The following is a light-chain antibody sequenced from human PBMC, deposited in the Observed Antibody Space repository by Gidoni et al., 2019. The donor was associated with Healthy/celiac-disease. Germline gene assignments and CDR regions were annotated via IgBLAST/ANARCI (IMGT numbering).Light chain of an antibody. CDR2: DVS. Sequence: QTALTQPASVAGSPGQPIPISFTGTSSDVGGYNYVSCYQQHPGKAPKLMIYDVSNRPSGVSNRFSGSKSGNTASLTISGLHAEDEADYYCSSYTSSSTLLYVFGTGTKVTVL. J-gene: IGLJ1*01. V-gene: IGLV2-14*01. CDR3: SSYTSSSTLLYV. CDR1: SSDVGGYNY.